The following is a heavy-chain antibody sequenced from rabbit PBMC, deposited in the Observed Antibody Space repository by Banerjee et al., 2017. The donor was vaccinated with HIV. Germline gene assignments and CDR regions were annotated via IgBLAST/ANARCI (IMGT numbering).Heavy chain of an antibody. V-gene: IGHV1S45*01. CDR3: ARDLAGVIGWNFNL. J-gene: IGHJ4*01. CDR2: IYAGSSGST. Sequence: QEQLVESGGDLVQPEGSLTLTCKASGFSFINIYYMCWVRQAPGKGLEWIACIYAGSSGSTYYASWAKGRFTISKTSSTTVTLQMTSLTAADTATYFCARDLAGVIGWNFNLWGPGTLVTVS. CDR1: GFSFINIYY. D-gene: IGHD4-1*01.